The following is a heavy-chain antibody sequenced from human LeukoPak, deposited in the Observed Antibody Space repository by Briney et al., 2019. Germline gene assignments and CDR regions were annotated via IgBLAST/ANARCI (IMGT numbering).Heavy chain of an antibody. D-gene: IGHD1-26*01. J-gene: IGHJ4*02. V-gene: IGHV4-39*01. CDR2: IYYSGST. CDR1: GGSISSSSYY. Sequence: SETLSLTCTISGGSISSSSYYWGWIRQPPGKGLEWIGSIYYSGSTYYNPSLKSRVTISVDTSKNQFSLKLSSVTAADTAVYYCASWGFSGSYYKNYWGQGTLVTVSS. CDR3: ASWGFSGSYYKNY.